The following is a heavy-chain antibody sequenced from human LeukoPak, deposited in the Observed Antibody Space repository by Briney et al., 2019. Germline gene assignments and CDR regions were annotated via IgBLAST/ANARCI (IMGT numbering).Heavy chain of an antibody. CDR2: IWYDGSNK. V-gene: IGHV3-33*06. CDR1: GFTFSSYG. J-gene: IGHJ5*02. Sequence: PGGSLRLSCAASGFTFSSYGMHWVRQAPGKGLEWVAVIWYDGSNKYYADSVEGRFTISRDNSKNTLYLQMNSLRAEDTAVYYCAKDLTVGATIDWFDPWGQGTLVTVSS. CDR3: AKDLTVGATIDWFDP. D-gene: IGHD1-26*01.